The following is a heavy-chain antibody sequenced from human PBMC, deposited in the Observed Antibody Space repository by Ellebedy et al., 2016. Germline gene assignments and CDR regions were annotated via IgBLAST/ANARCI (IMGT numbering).Heavy chain of an antibody. CDR3: ARGRGPDSSGWTGPDDY. CDR2: IYHSGST. CDR1: GGSISSSNW. D-gene: IGHD6-19*01. J-gene: IGHJ4*02. Sequence: SETLSLXXAVSGGSISSSNWWTWLRQPPGKGLEWIGEIYHSGSTNYNPSLKSRVTISVDKSKNQFSLKLSSVTAADTAVYYCARGRGPDSSGWTGPDDYWGQGTLVTVSS. V-gene: IGHV4-4*02.